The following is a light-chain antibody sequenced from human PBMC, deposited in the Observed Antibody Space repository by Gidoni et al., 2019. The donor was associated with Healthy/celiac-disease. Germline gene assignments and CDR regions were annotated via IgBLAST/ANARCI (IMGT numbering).Light chain of an antibody. CDR3: QQYNSYLFT. CDR2: KAS. CDR1: QSISSW. Sequence: DIQMTQAPSTLSASVGDRVTITCRASQSISSWLAWYQQKPGKAPKLLIDKASSLESGVPSRFSGSGSGTEFTLTISSLQPDDFATYYCQQYNSYLFTFGPGTKVDIK. V-gene: IGKV1-5*03. J-gene: IGKJ3*01.